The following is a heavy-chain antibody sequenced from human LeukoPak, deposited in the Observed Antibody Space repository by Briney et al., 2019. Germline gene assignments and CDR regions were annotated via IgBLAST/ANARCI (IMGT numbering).Heavy chain of an antibody. V-gene: IGHV4-34*01. J-gene: IGHJ4*03. Sequence: SETLSLTCAVHGESFSAYFWSWIRQLPGKGLEWIGEIDHRGSSNYNPPLKSRATISVDTSKNHFSLSLTSVTAADTAVYYCATRSSALAAARCFDDWGQGTVVTVSS. CDR1: GESFSAYF. CDR3: ATRSSALAAARCFDD. CDR2: IDHRGSS. D-gene: IGHD6-6*01.